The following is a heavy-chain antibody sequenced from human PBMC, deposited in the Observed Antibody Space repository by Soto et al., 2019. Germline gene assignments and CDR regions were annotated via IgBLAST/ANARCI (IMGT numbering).Heavy chain of an antibody. CDR1: GGSITSYY. CDR2: IYYTGST. D-gene: IGHD3-10*01. J-gene: IGHJ6*02. V-gene: IGHV4-59*08. Sequence: QVQLQESGPGLVKPSETLSLTCTVSGGSITSYYWCWIRQPPGKGLEWLGYIYYTGSTNYNPSLKSRVTISLDTSKNQFSLKLSSVTAADTAVYYCARHAYGSGFYYGMNVWGQGTTVTVSS. CDR3: ARHAYGSGFYYGMNV.